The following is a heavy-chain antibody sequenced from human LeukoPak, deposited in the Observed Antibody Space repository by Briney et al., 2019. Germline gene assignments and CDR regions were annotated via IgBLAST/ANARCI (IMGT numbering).Heavy chain of an antibody. D-gene: IGHD3-10*01. CDR3: ARDSGRRGYPEYSFDY. J-gene: IGHJ4*02. CDR2: IYTSGNT. CDR1: GGSIGTYY. Sequence: PSETLSLTCTVSGGSIGTYYWSWIRQPDGKGLEWIGRIYTSGNTKYNPSLKSRVTISVDTSKNQFSLKLTSLTAADTAIYYCARDSGRRGYPEYSFDYWGQGTLVTVSS. V-gene: IGHV4-4*07.